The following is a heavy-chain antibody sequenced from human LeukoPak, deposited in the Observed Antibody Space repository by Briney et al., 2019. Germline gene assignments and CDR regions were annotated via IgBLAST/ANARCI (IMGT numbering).Heavy chain of an antibody. CDR1: GFTFRSHA. CDR2: IYENGGTT. V-gene: IGHV3-23*01. CDR3: AKDFRIGYSDHFDY. J-gene: IGHJ4*02. Sequence: GGSLRLSCVGSGFTFRSHAMSWVRQAPEKGLEFVSGIYENGGTTYYADSVKGRFSISRDNSKNTLYLKMGSLRGEDTAVYYCAKDFRIGYSDHFDYWGQGALVTVSS. D-gene: IGHD2-21*01.